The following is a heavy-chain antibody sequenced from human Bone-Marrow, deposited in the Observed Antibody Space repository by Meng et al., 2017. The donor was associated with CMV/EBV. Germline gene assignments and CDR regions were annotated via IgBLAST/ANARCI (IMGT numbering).Heavy chain of an antibody. J-gene: IGHJ6*02. Sequence: ASVKVSCKSFGYTFTAYFVHWVRQAPGQGLEWMGWISAYNGNTNYAQKLQGRVTMTTDTSTSTAYMELRSLRSDDTAVYYCARDLSVPAYYYYYYGMDVWGQGTTVTVSS. D-gene: IGHD2-2*01. V-gene: IGHV1-18*04. CDR2: ISAYNGNT. CDR3: ARDLSVPAYYYYYYGMDV. CDR1: GYTFTAYF.